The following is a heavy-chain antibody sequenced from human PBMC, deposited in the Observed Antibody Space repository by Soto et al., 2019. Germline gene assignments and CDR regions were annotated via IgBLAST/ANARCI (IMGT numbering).Heavy chain of an antibody. Sequence: QVQLVDSGGGVVQPGRSLSLSCAASGFTFSSYAMHWVRQAPGKGLEWVAVISYDGSNKSYADSVTGRFTISRDNSKNTLYLRMNSLRAEDTAVSYCASQQLVQYYYGMDVWGQGTTVTVSS. D-gene: IGHD6-13*01. CDR2: ISYDGSNK. CDR3: ASQQLVQYYYGMDV. CDR1: GFTFSSYA. J-gene: IGHJ6*02. V-gene: IGHV3-30-3*01.